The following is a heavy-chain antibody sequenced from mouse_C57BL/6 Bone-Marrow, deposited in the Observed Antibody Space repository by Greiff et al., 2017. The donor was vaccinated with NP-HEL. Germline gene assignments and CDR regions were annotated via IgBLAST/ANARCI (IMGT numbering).Heavy chain of an antibody. D-gene: IGHD1-1*01. CDR3: ASQNYYGSSYVGYYFDY. CDR1: GYTFTSYW. Sequence: QVQLQQPGAELVKPGASVKLSCKASGYTFTSYWMHWVKQRPGRGLEWIGRIDPNSGGTKYNEKFKSKATLTVDNPSSTAYMQLSSLTSEDSAVYYCASQNYYGSSYVGYYFDYWGQGTTLTVSS. V-gene: IGHV1-72*01. J-gene: IGHJ2*01. CDR2: IDPNSGGT.